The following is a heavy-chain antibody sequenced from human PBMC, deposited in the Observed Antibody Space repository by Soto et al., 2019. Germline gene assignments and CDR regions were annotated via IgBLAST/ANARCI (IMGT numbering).Heavy chain of an antibody. CDR2: ISAYNGNT. Sequence: QVQLVQSGAEVKKPGASVKVSCKASGYTFTSYGISWVRQAPGQGLEWMGWISAYNGNTNYAQKLQGRVTMTTDTSTSTAYMELRSLSSDDTAVYYCARPGLYSSGWFRSLPYYYYGMDVWGQGTTVTVSS. J-gene: IGHJ6*02. CDR1: GYTFTSYG. CDR3: ARPGLYSSGWFRSLPYYYYGMDV. D-gene: IGHD6-19*01. V-gene: IGHV1-18*01.